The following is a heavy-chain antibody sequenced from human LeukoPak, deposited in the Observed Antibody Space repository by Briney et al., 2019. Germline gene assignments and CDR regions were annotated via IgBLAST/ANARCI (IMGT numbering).Heavy chain of an antibody. J-gene: IGHJ4*02. V-gene: IGHV4-59*01. CDR3: TRGAGWLIDY. D-gene: IGHD3-16*01. Sequence: SETLSLTCTVSGGSISSYYWSWIRQPPGKGLEWIGYFHNSGTPTYNPSLKSRVTISADTSKNQFSLKLNSLTTADTAVYYCTRGAGWLIDYWGQGILVTVSS. CDR1: GGSISSYY. CDR2: FHNSGTP.